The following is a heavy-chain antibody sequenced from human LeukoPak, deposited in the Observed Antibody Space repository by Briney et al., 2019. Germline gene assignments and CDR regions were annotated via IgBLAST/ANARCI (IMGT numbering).Heavy chain of an antibody. Sequence: PGGSLRLSCAASGFSFSSDGMHCVRQAPGKGLEWVALIWYDGSNKNYADSERSRVTISIDNSKNTLYLRIYNLRAENTAVYYCARDNVQGAIYAFDNWGQGTMVTVSS. D-gene: IGHD3-10*01. CDR2: IWYDGSNK. CDR1: GFSFSSDG. J-gene: IGHJ3*02. V-gene: IGHV3-33*01. CDR3: ARDNVQGAIYAFDN.